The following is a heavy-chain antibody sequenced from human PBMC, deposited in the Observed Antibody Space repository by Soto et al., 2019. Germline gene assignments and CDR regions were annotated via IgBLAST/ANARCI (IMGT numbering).Heavy chain of an antibody. D-gene: IGHD1-1*01. J-gene: IGHJ3*01. V-gene: IGHV3-53*01. Sequence: DVQLVESGGGLIQPGESLRLACAAFGLTVSGTKYVAWVRQAPGKGLEWVSALYDVFGSFYADSVKGRFTTSSDRSKSTVYRQMTDLRPDDTAVYYCASWHEREHAYDVWGQGTTVIVSS. CDR2: LYDVFGS. CDR3: ASWHEREHAYDV. CDR1: GLTVSGTKY.